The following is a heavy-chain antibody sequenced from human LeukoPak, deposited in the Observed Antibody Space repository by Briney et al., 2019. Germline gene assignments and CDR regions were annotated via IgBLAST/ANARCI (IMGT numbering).Heavy chain of an antibody. CDR2: ITGSGGNT. J-gene: IGHJ4*02. CDR1: GLTFSRHV. D-gene: IGHD6-19*01. V-gene: IGHV3-23*01. Sequence: GGSLRLSCAASGLTFSRHVMSWVRQAPGKGLEWVSGITGSGGNTYYAESVKGRFTISRDNAKNSLYLQMNSLRAEDTAVYYCARDTPGGGWYGETDYWGQGTLVTVSS. CDR3: ARDTPGGGWYGETDY.